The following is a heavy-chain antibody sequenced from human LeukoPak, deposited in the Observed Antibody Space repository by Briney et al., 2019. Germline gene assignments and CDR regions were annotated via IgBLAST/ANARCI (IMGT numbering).Heavy chain of an antibody. J-gene: IGHJ6*02. CDR2: ISTSNGNT. V-gene: IGHV1-18*01. D-gene: IGHD2-2*01. CDR1: GYTFTNYG. CDR3: ARAPYCSSTSCNYYYYSIGV. Sequence: ASVKVSCKASGYTFTNYGMSWVRQAPGQGLEWMGWISTSNGNTNYAQKLQGRVTMTTDTSTSTAYMELRSLRSDDTAVYYCARAPYCSSTSCNYYYYSIGVWDQGTTVTVSS.